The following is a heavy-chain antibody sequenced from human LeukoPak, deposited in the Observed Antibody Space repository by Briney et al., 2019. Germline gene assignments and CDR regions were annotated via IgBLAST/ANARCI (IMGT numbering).Heavy chain of an antibody. V-gene: IGHV3-21*01. Sequence: GGSLRLSCAASGFTFSSYSMNWVRQAPGKGLEWVSSISSSSSYIYYADSVKGRLTISRDNGKNSLFLQMNSLRAEDAALYYCARESPNCGGDCYDYWGQGTLVTVSS. J-gene: IGHJ4*02. D-gene: IGHD2-21*02. CDR3: ARESPNCGGDCYDY. CDR1: GFTFSSYS. CDR2: ISSSSSYI.